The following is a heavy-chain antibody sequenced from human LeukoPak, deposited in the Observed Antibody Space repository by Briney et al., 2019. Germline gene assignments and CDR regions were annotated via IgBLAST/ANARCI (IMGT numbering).Heavy chain of an antibody. Sequence: PSEPLSLTCTVSGGSLSSYYWSWIRQPPGKGLEWIAYIYYRGGTNYNPSLKSRVTISVDTSKNQFSLKLSSLTAADTNVYYCARYSGSWYDYWGQGTLVTVYS. D-gene: IGHD6-13*01. V-gene: IGHV4-59*08. CDR1: GGSLSSYY. CDR3: ARYSGSWYDY. CDR2: IYYRGGT. J-gene: IGHJ4*02.